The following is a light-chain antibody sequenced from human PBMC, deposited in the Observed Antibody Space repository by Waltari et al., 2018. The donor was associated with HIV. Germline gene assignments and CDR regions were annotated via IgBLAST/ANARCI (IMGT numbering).Light chain of an antibody. CDR3: MQGTHWPPF. CDR2: KVS. Sequence: DVVMNQSPLSLPVTLGQPASISCRSSQSLVYSDGNIYVNWFQQRPGQFPRPLIYKVSNRASGVPDRFSGSGSGTEFTLRISRVEAEDVGVYYCMQGTHWPPFFGQGTRLEIK. CDR1: QSLVYSDGNIY. V-gene: IGKV2-30*01. J-gene: IGKJ2*01.